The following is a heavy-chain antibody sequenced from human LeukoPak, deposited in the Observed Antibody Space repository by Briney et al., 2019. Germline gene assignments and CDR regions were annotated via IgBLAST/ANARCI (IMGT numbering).Heavy chain of an antibody. J-gene: IGHJ4*02. D-gene: IGHD6-19*01. Sequence: KPSETPSLTCTVSGGSISSSSYYWGWIRQPPGKGLEWIGSIYYSGSTYYNPSLKSRVTISVDTSKNQFSLKLSSVTAADTAVYYCARVPRLGSNFDYWGQGTLVTVSS. CDR1: GGSISSSSYY. V-gene: IGHV4-39*01. CDR3: ARVPRLGSNFDY. CDR2: IYYSGST.